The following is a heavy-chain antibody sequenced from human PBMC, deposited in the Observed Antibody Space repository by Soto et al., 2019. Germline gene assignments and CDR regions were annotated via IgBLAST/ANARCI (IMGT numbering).Heavy chain of an antibody. D-gene: IGHD6-19*01. CDR1: GYTFTSYA. CDR2: INAGNGNT. V-gene: IGHV1-3*05. CDR3: ARSPGTAVVDY. J-gene: IGHJ4*02. Sequence: QVQLVQSGAEEKKPGASVKVSCKASGYTFTSYAMHWVRQAPGQRLEWMGWINAGNGNTKYSQKFQGRVTITRDTSASKAYMELSSLRYEDTAVYYCARSPGTAVVDYWGQGTLVTVSS.